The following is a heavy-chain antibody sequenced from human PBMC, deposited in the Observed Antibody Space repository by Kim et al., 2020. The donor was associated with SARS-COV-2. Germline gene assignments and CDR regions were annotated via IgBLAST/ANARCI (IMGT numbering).Heavy chain of an antibody. V-gene: IGHV3-7*01. CDR2: IKQDGSEK. J-gene: IGHJ6*02. D-gene: IGHD6-6*01. CDR1: GFTFSSYW. Sequence: GGSLRLSCAASGFTFSSYWMSWVRQAPGKGLEWVANIKQDGSEKYYVDSVKGRFTISRDNAKNSLYLQMNSLRAEDTAVYYCARDSSAGRLYYYYYYGMDVWGQGTTVTVSS. CDR3: ARDSSAGRLYYYYYYGMDV.